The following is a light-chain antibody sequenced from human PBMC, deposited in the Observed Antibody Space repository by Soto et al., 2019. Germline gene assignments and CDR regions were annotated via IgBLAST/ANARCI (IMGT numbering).Light chain of an antibody. CDR2: EVS. J-gene: IGLJ3*02. CDR1: SSDVGGYNY. V-gene: IGLV2-14*01. Sequence: QSALTQPASVSGSPGQSITISCTGTSSDVGGYNYVSWYQQHPGKAPKLMIYEVSNRPSGVSNRFSGYKSGNTASLTISGHHAEDEADYYCSSYTSSSTRVFGGGTKRTVL. CDR3: SSYTSSSTRV.